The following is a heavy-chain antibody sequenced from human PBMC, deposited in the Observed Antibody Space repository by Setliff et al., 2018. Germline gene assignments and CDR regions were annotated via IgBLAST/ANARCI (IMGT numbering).Heavy chain of an antibody. V-gene: IGHV4-59*11. D-gene: IGHD3-22*01. Sequence: PSETLSLTCTVSGGSISSHYWSWIRQPPGKGLEWIGSIYYSGSTNYNPSLKSRVTISVDTSNNQFSLKLSAVTAADTAVYYCARDSAPSYYYDSSGYPFDPWGQGTLVTVSS. J-gene: IGHJ5*02. CDR2: IYYSGST. CDR3: ARDSAPSYYYDSSGYPFDP. CDR1: GGSISSHY.